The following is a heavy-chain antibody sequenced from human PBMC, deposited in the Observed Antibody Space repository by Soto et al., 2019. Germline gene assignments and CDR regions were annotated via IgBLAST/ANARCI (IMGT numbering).Heavy chain of an antibody. D-gene: IGHD2-8*01. CDR2: SRDITKGYTT. V-gene: IGHV3-72*01. CDR1: GFSVSDHY. J-gene: IGHJ4*02. Sequence: EVQLVESGGDLVQPGGSLRLSCAASGFSVSDHYIDWFRQAPGKGLEWVGRSRDITKGYTTEYAASVRGRFTVSRDDSKNSAYLRMASLKTEDTAVYYCVRVSRVPYGHYFDFWGQGALVIVSP. CDR3: VRVSRVPYGHYFDF.